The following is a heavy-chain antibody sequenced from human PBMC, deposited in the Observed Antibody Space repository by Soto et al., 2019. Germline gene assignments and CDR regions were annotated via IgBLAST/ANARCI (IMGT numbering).Heavy chain of an antibody. D-gene: IGHD2-2*01. CDR3: ARDLGYCISTSCKNWFDP. J-gene: IGHJ5*02. CDR1: GGTFSSYA. Sequence: SVKVCCKASGGTFSSYAISWVRQAPGQGLEWMGGIIPIFGTANYAQKFQGRVTITADESTSTAYMELSSLRSEDTAVYYCARDLGYCISTSCKNWFDPWGQGTLVTVSS. CDR2: IIPIFGTA. V-gene: IGHV1-69*13.